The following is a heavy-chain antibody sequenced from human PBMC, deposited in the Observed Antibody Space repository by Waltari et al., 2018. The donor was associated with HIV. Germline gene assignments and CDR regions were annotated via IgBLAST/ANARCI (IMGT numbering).Heavy chain of an antibody. J-gene: IGHJ5*02. CDR3: ARNLWFGDFRWFDP. V-gene: IGHV4-4*07. Sequence: QVHLQASGPGLVRPSETLPLICPVSGGSLRSYYWNWIRQPAGKGLEWIGRIYSTGSTNYNPSLKSRVTMSVDTYNNQIFLRLNSVTAADTAVYYCARNLWFGDFRWFDPWGQGTLVTVSS. CDR1: GGSLRSYY. CDR2: IYSTGST. D-gene: IGHD3-10*01.